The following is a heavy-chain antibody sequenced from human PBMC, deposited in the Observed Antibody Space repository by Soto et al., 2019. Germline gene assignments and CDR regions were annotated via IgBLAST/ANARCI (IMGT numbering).Heavy chain of an antibody. D-gene: IGHD6-13*01. CDR2: VYSSRNT. CDR1: GGSISTYY. J-gene: IGHJ6*02. V-gene: IGHV4-4*07. CDR3: ARGAAAGVDYGMDV. Sequence: QVRLQESGPGLVKPSETLSLTCSVSGGSISTYYWSWIRQPAGKGLEWIGRVYSSRNTNYNPSLNGRVTMSVETSKKQFSLKLSSVTAADTAVYYCARGAAAGVDYGMDVWGQGTTVTVSS.